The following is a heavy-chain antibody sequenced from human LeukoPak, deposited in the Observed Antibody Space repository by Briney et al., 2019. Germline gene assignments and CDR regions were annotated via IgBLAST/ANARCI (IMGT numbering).Heavy chain of an antibody. J-gene: IGHJ4*02. CDR3: ARDFPRYCSGGSCYSFGY. Sequence: ASVKVSCKSSGYTLTGYYMHWARQAPGQGLEWMGWINPNSGCTNYAQKFQGRVTMARDTSISTAYMELSRLRSDDTAVYYCARDFPRYCSGGSCYSFGYWGQGTLVTVSS. CDR1: GYTLTGYY. D-gene: IGHD2-15*01. V-gene: IGHV1-2*02. CDR2: INPNSGCT.